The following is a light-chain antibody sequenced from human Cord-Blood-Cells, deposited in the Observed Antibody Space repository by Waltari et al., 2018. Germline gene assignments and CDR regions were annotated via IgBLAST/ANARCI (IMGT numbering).Light chain of an antibody. Sequence: EIVLTKSPATLSLSPGERVTLSCRASQSVSSYLAWYQQKPGQAPRLLIYDASNRATGIPARFSGSGSGTDFTLTISSLEPEDFAVYYCQQRSNWPPTFGQGTKVEIK. J-gene: IGKJ1*01. CDR2: DAS. CDR1: QSVSSY. CDR3: QQRSNWPPT. V-gene: IGKV3-11*01.